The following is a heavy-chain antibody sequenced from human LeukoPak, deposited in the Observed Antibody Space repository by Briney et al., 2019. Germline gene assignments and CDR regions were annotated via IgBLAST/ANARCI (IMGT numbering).Heavy chain of an antibody. CDR3: ARGATAFDY. Sequence: GGSLRLSCAASGFMFSSYAMSWVRQAPGKGLEWVAAISGSGYKPDHADSVKGRFTISRDNAKNSLYLQMNSLRAEDTAVYYCARGATAFDYWGQGTLVTVSS. J-gene: IGHJ4*02. D-gene: IGHD5-24*01. CDR1: GFMFSSYA. V-gene: IGHV3-23*01. CDR2: ISGSGYKP.